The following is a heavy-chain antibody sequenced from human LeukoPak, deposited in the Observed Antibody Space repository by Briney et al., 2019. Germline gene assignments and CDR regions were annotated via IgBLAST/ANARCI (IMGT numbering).Heavy chain of an antibody. V-gene: IGHV4-61*10. J-gene: IGHJ4*02. D-gene: IGHD6-13*01. CDR1: GGSVSSGSYY. CDR3: ARRIAAALYYFDY. CDR2: INHSGST. Sequence: PSETLSLTCTVSGGSVSSGSYYWSWIRQPAGKGLEWIGEINHSGSTNYNPSLKSRVTISVDTSKNQFSLKLSSVTAADTAVYYCARRIAAALYYFDYWGQGTLVTVSS.